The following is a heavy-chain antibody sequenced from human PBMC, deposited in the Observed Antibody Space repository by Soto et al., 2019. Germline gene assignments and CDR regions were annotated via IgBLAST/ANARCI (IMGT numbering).Heavy chain of an antibody. CDR3: TKASSDRHHMDV. Sequence: GGSLRLSCAASGFTFSNFVMRWVRQTPGKGLEWVSTITETGGDTYYTDSVKGRFTISRDNSKNTLYLQMSSLRAEDTALYYCTKASSDRHHMDVWGQGTAVTVSS. CDR2: ITETGGDT. V-gene: IGHV3-23*01. CDR1: GFTFSNFV. J-gene: IGHJ6*02.